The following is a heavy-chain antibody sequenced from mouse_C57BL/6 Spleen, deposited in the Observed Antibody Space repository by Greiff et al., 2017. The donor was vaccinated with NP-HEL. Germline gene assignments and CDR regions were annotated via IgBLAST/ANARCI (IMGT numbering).Heavy chain of an antibody. V-gene: IGHV1-7*01. CDR1: GYTFTSYW. D-gene: IGHD3-1*01. J-gene: IGHJ4*01. Sequence: VQLVESGAELAKPGASVKMSCKASGYTFTSYWMHWVKQRPGQGLEWIGYINPCSGYTKYNQKFKDKATLTADKSSSTAYMQLSSLTSEDSAVYYCARKAQLDAMDYWGQGTSVTVSS. CDR2: INPCSGYT. CDR3: ARKAQLDAMDY.